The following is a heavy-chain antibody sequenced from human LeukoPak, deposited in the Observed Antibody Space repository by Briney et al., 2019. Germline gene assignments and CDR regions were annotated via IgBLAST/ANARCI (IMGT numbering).Heavy chain of an antibody. V-gene: IGHV3-48*03. CDR3: ARGRAGDYVPLDY. J-gene: IGHJ4*02. CDR1: GFSSSSYE. D-gene: IGHD4-17*01. Sequence: GGSLTLSCAASGFSSSSYEMNWVRQPPGKGLEWVSYINNSGSTKYYPASVKGRITISRNNAKKSLYMQMNSLRTEETAVYYCARGRAGDYVPLDYWGQGTLVTVSS. CDR2: INNSGSTK.